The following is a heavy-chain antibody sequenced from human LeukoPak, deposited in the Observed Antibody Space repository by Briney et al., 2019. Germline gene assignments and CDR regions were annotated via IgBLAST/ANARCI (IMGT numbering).Heavy chain of an antibody. Sequence: SVKVSCKASGNSISSYAVSWVRQAPGQGFEWMGGIIPIFGTADYAQKFQGRVTITADQSTSTTYMALSSLKSEDTATYYCTTRACHAGGCSSSFYYYYGLHFWGQGTTVSVSS. J-gene: IGHJ6*02. CDR2: IIPIFGTA. V-gene: IGHV1-69*13. D-gene: IGHD3-16*01. CDR3: TTRACHAGGCSSSFYYYYGLHF. CDR1: GNSISSYA.